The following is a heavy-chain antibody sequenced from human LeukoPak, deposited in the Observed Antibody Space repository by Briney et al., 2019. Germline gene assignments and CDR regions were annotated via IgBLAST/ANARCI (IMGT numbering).Heavy chain of an antibody. CDR2: IYTSGST. V-gene: IGHV4-4*09. Sequence: PSETLSLTCTVSGGSISSYYWSWIRQPPGKGLEWIGYIYTSGSTNYNPSLKSRVTISVDTSKNQFSLKLSSVTAADTAVYYCARHDGYCSSTSCLPYNWFDPWGQGTLVTVSS. CDR1: GGSISSYY. D-gene: IGHD2-2*01. J-gene: IGHJ5*02. CDR3: ARHDGYCSSTSCLPYNWFDP.